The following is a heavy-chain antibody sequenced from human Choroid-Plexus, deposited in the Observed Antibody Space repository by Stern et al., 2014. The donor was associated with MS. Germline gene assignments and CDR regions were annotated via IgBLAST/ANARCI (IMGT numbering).Heavy chain of an antibody. V-gene: IGHV3-30*18. D-gene: IGHD2/OR15-2a*01. CDR2: VSYDGSNK. CDR1: GFTFGSCA. CDR3: AKDRQYLTYFFDH. Sequence: VQLEESAGGVVQPGRPLRLSCVASGFTFGSCAMHWVRQAPGKGLEREAGVSYDGSNKYYADSVKGRFTISRDNSQNTLYMQMSSLSPEDTAVYYCAKDRQYLTYFFDHWGQGSLVTVSS. J-gene: IGHJ5*02.